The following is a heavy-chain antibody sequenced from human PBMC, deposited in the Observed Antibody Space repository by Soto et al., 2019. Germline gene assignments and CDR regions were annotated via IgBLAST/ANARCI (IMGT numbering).Heavy chain of an antibody. CDR3: ARDGPHIPAVGDV. V-gene: IGHV1-18*01. D-gene: IGHD6-13*01. CDR2: ISAYNGDK. Sequence: SVKVSCHESGYTVITYGVSCVRQAPGQGLKWMGWISAYNGDKKYAQNVQGRVTLTTDTSTSTAYMEMRTLRSDDTAAYYCARDGPHIPAVGDVWGQGTTVTGSS. J-gene: IGHJ6*02. CDR1: GYTVITYG.